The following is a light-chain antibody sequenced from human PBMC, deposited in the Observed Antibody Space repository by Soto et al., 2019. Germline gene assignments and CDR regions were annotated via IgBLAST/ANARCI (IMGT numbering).Light chain of an antibody. CDR2: KAS. J-gene: IGKJ1*01. V-gene: IGKV1-5*03. Sequence: DIQMTQSPSTLSASVGDRVTITCRASQSISSWLAWYQQKPGKAPKLLIYKASSLESGVPSRFSGSGSGTDFTLTISRLEPEDFAVYYCQQYGSSRWTFGQGTKVEIK. CDR3: QQYGSSRWT. CDR1: QSISSW.